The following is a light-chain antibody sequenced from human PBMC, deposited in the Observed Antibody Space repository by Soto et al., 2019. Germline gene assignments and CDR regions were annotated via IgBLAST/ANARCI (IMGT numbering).Light chain of an antibody. V-gene: IGLV1-40*01. CDR3: QSYDNNLGFV. J-gene: IGLJ1*01. CDR1: SSNIGADYD. CDR2: GNI. Sequence: QSVLTQSPSVSGAPGQRITLSCIGSSSNIGADYDVHWYQQLPGTAPKLLIYGNINRPSRVPDRFSGSKSGASAALAITGLQAEDEALYYCQSYDNNLGFVFGTGTKVTVL.